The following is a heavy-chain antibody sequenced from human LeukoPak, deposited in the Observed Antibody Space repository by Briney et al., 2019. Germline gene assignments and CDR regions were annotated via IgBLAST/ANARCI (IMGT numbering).Heavy chain of an antibody. D-gene: IGHD6-13*01. V-gene: IGHV4-59*01. CDR1: GGSISGYS. J-gene: IGHJ4*02. CDR3: ARTDSSNWYGVPVY. CDR2: FHNSRTT. Sequence: SETLSLTCTVSGGSISGYSWTWIRQPPGQGLEWIGYFHNSRTTSYNPSLAGRVIISVDTAMDQISLKLNSVTAADTAVYYCARTDSSNWYGVPVYWGQGTLVTVSS.